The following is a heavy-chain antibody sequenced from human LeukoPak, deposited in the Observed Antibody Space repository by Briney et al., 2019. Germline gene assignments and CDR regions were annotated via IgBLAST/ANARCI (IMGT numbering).Heavy chain of an antibody. V-gene: IGHV3-30*18. CDR3: AKDFGDSYGPGVLWFFDY. Sequence: GGSLRLSCAASGFTFSSYGMHWVRQAPGKGLEWVAVMSYDGSNKYYADSVKGRFTISRDNSKNTLYLQMNSLRAEDTAVYYCAKDFGDSYGPGVLWFFDYWGQGTLVTVSS. CDR2: MSYDGSNK. D-gene: IGHD5-18*01. J-gene: IGHJ4*02. CDR1: GFTFSSYG.